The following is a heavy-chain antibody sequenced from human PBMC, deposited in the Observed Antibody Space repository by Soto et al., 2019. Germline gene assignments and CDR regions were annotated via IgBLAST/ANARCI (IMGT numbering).Heavy chain of an antibody. CDR3: ARDLAAGDY. V-gene: IGHV1-46*01. J-gene: IGHJ4*02. CDR1: GYTFINYY. D-gene: IGHD6-13*01. Sequence: QVQLVQSGAEVKKPGASGKLSCKASGYTFINYYIHWVRQAPGQGLEWMGRLNPTSCSTNYAQKFQGRVTLTMDTSTRTVYMELSSLRFDDTAVYYCARDLAAGDYWGQGTLVTVSS. CDR2: LNPTSCST.